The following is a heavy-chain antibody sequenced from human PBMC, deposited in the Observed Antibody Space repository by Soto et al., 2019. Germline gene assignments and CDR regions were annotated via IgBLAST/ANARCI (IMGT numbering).Heavy chain of an antibody. CDR3: ARIAEWELLLGWFDP. CDR2: IFSNDEK. J-gene: IGHJ5*02. V-gene: IGHV2-26*01. CDR1: GFSLSNARMG. Sequence: QVTLKESGPVLVKPTETLTLTCTVSGFSLSNARMGVSWIRQPPGQALQWLAHIFSNDEKSYSTSLKSRLTISKDTSKSQVVLTMTNMEPVDTATYYCARIAEWELLLGWFDPWGQGTLVTVSS. D-gene: IGHD1-26*01.